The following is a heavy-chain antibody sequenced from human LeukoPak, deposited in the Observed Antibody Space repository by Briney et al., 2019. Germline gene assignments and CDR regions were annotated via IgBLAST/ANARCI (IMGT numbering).Heavy chain of an antibody. CDR1: GFSFSSYS. D-gene: IGHD3-10*01. V-gene: IGHV3-48*01. CDR3: ARKGVAFDI. CDR2: ISSSSSTI. J-gene: IGHJ3*02. Sequence: GGSPRLSCAASGFSFSSYSMNWVRQAPGKGLEWVSYISSSSSTIYYADSVKGRFTISRDNAKNSLYLQMNSLRAEDTAVYYCARKGVAFDIWGQGTMVTVSS.